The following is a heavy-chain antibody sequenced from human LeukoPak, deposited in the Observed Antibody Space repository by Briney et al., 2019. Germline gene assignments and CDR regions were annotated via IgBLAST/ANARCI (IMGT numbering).Heavy chain of an antibody. D-gene: IGHD3-9*01. CDR3: ARRGPAGYYSLNYFDY. J-gene: IGHJ4*02. CDR1: GYSFTSYW. V-gene: IGHV5-51*01. Sequence: GESLKISCKGSGYSFTSYWNGWVRQMPGKGLEWMGIIYPGDSDTRYSPSFQGQVTISADKSISTAYLQWSSLKASDTAMYYCARRGPAGYYSLNYFDYWGQGTLVTVSS. CDR2: IYPGDSDT.